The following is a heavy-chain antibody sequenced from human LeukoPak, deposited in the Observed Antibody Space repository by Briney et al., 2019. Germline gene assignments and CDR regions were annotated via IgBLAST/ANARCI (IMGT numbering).Heavy chain of an antibody. CDR1: GYIFTNYF. CDR3: TRADNQEFES. V-gene: IGHV1-46*01. CDR2: INCGDGTA. J-gene: IGHJ4*02. D-gene: IGHD5-24*01. Sequence: PGASVKVSCKASGYIFTNYFIHWVRQDPGQGLEWMGIINCGDGTASYAQKFQGRLTITRDTSTSTVHMDLRSLRSDDTAMYFCTRADNQEFESWGQETLVTVSS.